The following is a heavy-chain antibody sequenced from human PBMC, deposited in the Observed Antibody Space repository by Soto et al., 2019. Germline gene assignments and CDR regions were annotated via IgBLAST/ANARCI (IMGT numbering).Heavy chain of an antibody. CDR2: IYYSGST. J-gene: IGHJ4*02. Sequence: PSETLSLTCTVSGGSISSDNYYWSWIRQPPGKGLEWIGYIYYSGSTYYNPSLKSRLIISIDTSKNQFSLKLSSVTAADTAVYYCASTSYFDNSSSAYWGQGTLVTVSS. CDR3: ASTSYFDNSSSAY. V-gene: IGHV4-30-4*01. D-gene: IGHD3-22*01. CDR1: GGSISSDNYY.